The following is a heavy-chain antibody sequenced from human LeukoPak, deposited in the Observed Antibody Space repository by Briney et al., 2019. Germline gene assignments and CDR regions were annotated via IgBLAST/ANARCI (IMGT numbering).Heavy chain of an antibody. J-gene: IGHJ4*02. D-gene: IGHD2-15*01. CDR2: MNPNSGNT. V-gene: IGHV1-8*01. CDR1: GYTFTSYD. CDR3: ARGPPPKYCSGGSCYSFFDY. Sequence: ASVKVSCKASGYTFTSYDINWVRQPTGQGLEWMGWMNPNSGNTGYAQKFQGRVTMTRNTSISTAYRELSSLRSEDTAVYYCARGPPPKYCSGGSCYSFFDYWGQGTLVTVSS.